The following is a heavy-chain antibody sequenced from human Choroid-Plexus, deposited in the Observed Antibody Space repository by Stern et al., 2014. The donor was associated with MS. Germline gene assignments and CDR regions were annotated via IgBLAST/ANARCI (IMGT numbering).Heavy chain of an antibody. CDR1: GFTFGSCA. D-gene: IGHD2/OR15-2a*01. CDR2: VSYAGSNK. Sequence: VHLVESGGGVVQPGRPLRLSCVASGFTFGSCAMHWVRQAPGKGLEWVAGVSYAGSNKYYADSVKGRFTISRDNSQNTPYKQMSSLRPEDRAVYYSAKDRQYLTFFFNHWGQGSRVTVPP. J-gene: IGHJ5*02. CDR3: AKDRQYLTFFFNH. V-gene: IGHV3-30*18.